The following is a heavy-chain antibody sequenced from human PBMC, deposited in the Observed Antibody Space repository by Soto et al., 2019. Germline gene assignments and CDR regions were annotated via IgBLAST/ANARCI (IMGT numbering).Heavy chain of an antibody. CDR1: GFTFSTYP. D-gene: IGHD4-4*01. CDR3: VKPPVITASYYYDMDV. CDR2: ISGSGIST. V-gene: IGHV3-23*01. Sequence: EAQLLESGGGLVQPGGSLRLSCAASGFTFSTYPMSWVRQAPGKGLEWVSGISGSGISTYYTDSVKGRFTISRDNSKNTFLQQNNIRSDENTAVYYCVKPPVITASYYYDMDVWGQGTTVTVSS. J-gene: IGHJ6*02.